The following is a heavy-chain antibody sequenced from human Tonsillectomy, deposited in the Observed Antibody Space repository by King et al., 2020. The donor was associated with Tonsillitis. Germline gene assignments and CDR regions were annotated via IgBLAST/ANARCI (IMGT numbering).Heavy chain of an antibody. CDR1: GGSISSSSYY. Sequence: QLQESGPGLVKPSETLSLTCTVSGGSISSSSYYWGWIRQPPGKGLEWIGSNYYSGSTYYNPSLKSRVTMSVDTSNNQFSLKLGSMTAADTAVYYCARGSRLGIYYFDYWRQGTWVTVSS. CDR2: NYYSGST. J-gene: IGHJ4*02. CDR3: ARGSRLGIYYFDY. V-gene: IGHV4-39*01. D-gene: IGHD3-22*01.